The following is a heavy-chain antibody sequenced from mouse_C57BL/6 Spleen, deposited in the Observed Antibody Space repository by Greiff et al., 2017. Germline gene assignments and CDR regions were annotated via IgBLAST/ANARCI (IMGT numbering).Heavy chain of an antibody. Sequence: QVQLQQSGAELVRPGTSVKVSCKASGYAFTNYLIEWVKQRPGPGLEWIGVINPGSGGTNYNEKFKGKATLTADKSSSTAYMQLSSLTSEDSAVYFCARRAIYYGYDGFAYWGQGTLVTVSA. V-gene: IGHV1-54*01. CDR3: ARRAIYYGYDGFAY. J-gene: IGHJ3*01. D-gene: IGHD2-2*01. CDR2: INPGSGGT. CDR1: GYAFTNYL.